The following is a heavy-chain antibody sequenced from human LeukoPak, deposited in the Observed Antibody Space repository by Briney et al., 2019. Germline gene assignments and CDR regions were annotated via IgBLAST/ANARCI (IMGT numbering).Heavy chain of an antibody. D-gene: IGHD1-1*01. CDR1: GFTFSSYW. CDR2: IKQDGSGQ. Sequence: GGSLRLSCSASGFTFSSYWMSWVRQAPGKGLEWMANIKQDGSGQNYVDSVKGRFTISRDNAKDSLFLQLNNLRAEDTAVYFCARDGIMTYAFDIWGQGTKVTVSP. V-gene: IGHV3-7*01. CDR3: ARDGIMTYAFDI. J-gene: IGHJ3*02.